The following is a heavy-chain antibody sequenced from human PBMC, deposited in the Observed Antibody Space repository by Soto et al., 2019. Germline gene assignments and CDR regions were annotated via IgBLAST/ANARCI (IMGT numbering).Heavy chain of an antibody. Sequence: QVQLVQSGAEVKNPGASVKVSCKASGYTFTRYGIGWARQAPGQGLEWMGWINTYNGNTNYAQNARGRVTLTTDTATSTAYRELRSLRSNDTAIYYCAMVDVYVTPSPQDVWGQGTTVIVSS. V-gene: IGHV1-18*01. D-gene: IGHD3-16*01. CDR2: INTYNGNT. J-gene: IGHJ6*02. CDR3: AMVDVYVTPSPQDV. CDR1: GYTFTRYG.